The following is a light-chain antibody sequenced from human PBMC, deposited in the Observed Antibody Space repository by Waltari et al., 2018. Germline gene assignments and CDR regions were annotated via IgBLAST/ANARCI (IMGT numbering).Light chain of an antibody. CDR1: GSDLGGFNY. J-gene: IGLJ3*02. CDR3: CSYTTTTTWV. CDR2: GVS. Sequence: QSALTQPASVSGSPGQSITIPCSGTGSDLGGFNYVSWYQQRPGKAPKLLIYGVSQRPSGVSDRFSGSKSGNRASLTISGLQAEDDSDYYCCSYTTTTTWVFGGGTKLTVL. V-gene: IGLV2-14*03.